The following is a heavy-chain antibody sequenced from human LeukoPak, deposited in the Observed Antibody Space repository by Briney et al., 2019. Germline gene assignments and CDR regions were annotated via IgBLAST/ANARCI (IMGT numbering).Heavy chain of an antibody. CDR3: AKGGYDLDYYIDV. CDR2: ISWSSGTI. V-gene: IGHV3-9*01. D-gene: IGHD5-12*01. CDR1: GFNFDDYA. Sequence: GGSLRLSCAASGFNFDDYAMRWVRQAPGKGLEWVSGISWSSGTIGYADSVKGRFTISRDNAKNSLYLQMNSLRPEDTALYYCAKGGYDLDYYIDVWGKGTTVTISS. J-gene: IGHJ6*03.